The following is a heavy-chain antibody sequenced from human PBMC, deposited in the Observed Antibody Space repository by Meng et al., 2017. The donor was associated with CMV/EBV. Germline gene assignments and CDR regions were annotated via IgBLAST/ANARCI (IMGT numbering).Heavy chain of an antibody. CDR1: GFSFHSYG. J-gene: IGHJ4*02. CDR3: AKDLAVGATHYFDY. CDR2: IWYDGSNK. V-gene: IGHV3-33*06. Sequence: ASGFSFHSYGMHWVRQAPGKGLGWGAVIWYDGSNKYYADSVKGRFTISRDNSKNTLYLQMNSLRAEDTAIYYCAKDLAVGATHYFDYWGQGTLVTVSS. D-gene: IGHD1-26*01.